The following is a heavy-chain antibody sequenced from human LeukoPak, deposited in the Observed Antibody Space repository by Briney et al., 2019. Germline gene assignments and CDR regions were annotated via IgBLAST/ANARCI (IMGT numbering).Heavy chain of an antibody. V-gene: IGHV3-9*03. CDR2: ISWNSGSI. D-gene: IGHD1-26*01. CDR1: GFTFDDYA. CDR3: AKDSGATNYYMDV. J-gene: IGHJ6*03. Sequence: PGGSLRLSCAASGFTFDDYAMHWVRQAPGKGLEWVSGISWNSGSIGYVDSVKGRFTISRDNAKNSLYLQMNSLRAEDMALYYCAKDSGATNYYMDVWGKGTTVTVSS.